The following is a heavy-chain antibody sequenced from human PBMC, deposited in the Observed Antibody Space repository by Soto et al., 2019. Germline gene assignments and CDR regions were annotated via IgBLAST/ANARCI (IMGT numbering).Heavy chain of an antibody. CDR1: GFSFRSSW. J-gene: IGHJ1*01. Sequence: GGSLRLSCVASGFSFRSSWMSWVRQAPGKGLEWVSAISGSGGSTYYADSVKGRFTISRDNSKNTLYLQMNSLRAEDTAVYYCAKKTKSVTAREEYFQHWGQGTLVTVSS. CDR2: ISGSGGST. CDR3: AKKTKSVTAREEYFQH. D-gene: IGHD2-21*02. V-gene: IGHV3-23*01.